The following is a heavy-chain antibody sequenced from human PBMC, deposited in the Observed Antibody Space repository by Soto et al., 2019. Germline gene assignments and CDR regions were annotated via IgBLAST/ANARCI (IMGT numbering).Heavy chain of an antibody. J-gene: IGHJ4*02. CDR3: ARDRFCTGGTCYVHYFDL. D-gene: IGHD2-15*01. CDR2: LNWKGGSI. CDR1: GFTFDNYG. Sequence: LLVEAGGGVVRQGGSLRLSCAASGFTFDNYGMSWVRQAPGKGLEWVFGLNWKGGSIGYADSVKGRFIISRDNVKKSLYLEMNSLRAADTALYYCARDRFCTGGTCYVHYFDLWGQGTLVTVSS. V-gene: IGHV3-20*04.